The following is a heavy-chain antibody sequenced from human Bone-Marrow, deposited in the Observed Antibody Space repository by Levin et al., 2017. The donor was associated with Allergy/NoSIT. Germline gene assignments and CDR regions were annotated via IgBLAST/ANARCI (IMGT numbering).Heavy chain of an antibody. Sequence: SLLLSFSSSFFPFLPSFLSWVRQAPGKGLEWVSSIGSRGDTTYYTNSVKGRFTVSLDNSRNTLSLQMNGLRAEDTAIYYCAKLAPGQGSDYWGQGTLVTVSS. CDR3: AKLAPGQGSDY. V-gene: IGHV3-23*01. J-gene: IGHJ4*02. CDR2: IGSRGDTT. CDR1: FFPFLPSF.